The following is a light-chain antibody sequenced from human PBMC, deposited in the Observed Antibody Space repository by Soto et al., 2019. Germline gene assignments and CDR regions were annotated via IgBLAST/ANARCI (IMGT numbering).Light chain of an antibody. V-gene: IGLV2-8*01. CDR3: SSYAASDSFVV. J-gene: IGLJ2*01. CDR2: EVY. Sequence: QSVLTQHPSASGSPGQSVTISCTGTSSDVGGYNYVSWYQHHPDKAPKLIIYEVYKRPSGVPDRFSGSKSGNTASLTVSGLQAEDEAEYYCSSYAASDSFVVFGGGTPLTVL. CDR1: SSDVGGYNY.